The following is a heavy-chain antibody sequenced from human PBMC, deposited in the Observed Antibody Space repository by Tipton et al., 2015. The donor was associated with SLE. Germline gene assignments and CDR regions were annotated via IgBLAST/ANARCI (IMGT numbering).Heavy chain of an antibody. CDR2: IYYSGST. J-gene: IGHJ5*02. CDR3: ARVTYDYYGSGSPRLYWFDP. CDR1: GGSISGYY. Sequence: TLSLTCTVSGGSISGYYWSWIRQPPGRGLEWIGYIYYSGSTNYNPSLKSRVTISVDTSKNQFSLKLSSVTAADTAVYYCARVTYDYYGSGSPRLYWFDPWGQGTLVTVSS. V-gene: IGHV4-59*01. D-gene: IGHD3-10*01.